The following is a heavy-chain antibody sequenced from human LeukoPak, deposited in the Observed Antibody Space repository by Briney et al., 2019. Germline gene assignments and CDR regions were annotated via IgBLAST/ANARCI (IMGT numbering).Heavy chain of an antibody. CDR1: GGSISSSSYY. CDR3: ASLPLVTALQPDSEGFDY. V-gene: IGHV4-39*01. J-gene: IGHJ4*02. D-gene: IGHD3-9*01. Sequence: PSETLSLTCTVSGGSISSSSYYWGWIRQPPGKGLEWIGSIYYSGSTYYNPSLKSRVTISVDTSKNQFSLKLSSVTAADTAVYYCASLPLVTALQPDSEGFDYWGQGTLVTVSS. CDR2: IYYSGST.